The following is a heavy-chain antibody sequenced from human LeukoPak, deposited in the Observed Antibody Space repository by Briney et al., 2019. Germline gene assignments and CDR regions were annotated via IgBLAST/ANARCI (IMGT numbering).Heavy chain of an antibody. J-gene: IGHJ4*02. CDR2: IIPIFGTA. V-gene: IGHV1-69*01. CDR1: GGTFISYA. Sequence: SAVKVSFKASGGTFISYAISWVRQAPGQGGEWMGGIIPIFGTANYAQKFQGRVTITADESTSTAYMELSSLRSEDTAVYYCAREKATYYFDYWGQGTLVTVSS. CDR3: AREKATYYFDY. D-gene: IGHD5-24*01.